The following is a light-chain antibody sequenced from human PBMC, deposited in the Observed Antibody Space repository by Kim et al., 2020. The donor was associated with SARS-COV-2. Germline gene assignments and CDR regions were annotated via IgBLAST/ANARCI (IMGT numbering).Light chain of an antibody. Sequence: QSALTQPRSVPGSPGQSVTISCTGTSSDVGGYNYVSWYQHYPGKAPKLMIYDVTKRPSGVPDRFSGSKFGNTASLTISGLQAEDEADYYCCSYAGSYTVVFGGGTKVTVL. J-gene: IGLJ2*01. CDR3: CSYAGSYTVV. V-gene: IGLV2-11*01. CDR1: SSDVGGYNY. CDR2: DVT.